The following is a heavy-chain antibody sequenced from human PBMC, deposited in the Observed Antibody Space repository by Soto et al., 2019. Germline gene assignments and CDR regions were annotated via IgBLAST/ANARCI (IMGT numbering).Heavy chain of an antibody. CDR1: GFTFSSYG. V-gene: IGHV3-30*18. Sequence: QVQLVESGGGVVQPGRSLRLSCVASGFTFSSYGMHWVRQAPGKGLEWVAIISYDGSNTYYADSVKGRFTISRDNSKNPRYLRMNSLGAEDTSVYYCAKEGGLSGSYYISSSYYFDYWGQGTLVTVSS. D-gene: IGHD1-26*01. CDR2: ISYDGSNT. J-gene: IGHJ4*02. CDR3: AKEGGLSGSYYISSSYYFDY.